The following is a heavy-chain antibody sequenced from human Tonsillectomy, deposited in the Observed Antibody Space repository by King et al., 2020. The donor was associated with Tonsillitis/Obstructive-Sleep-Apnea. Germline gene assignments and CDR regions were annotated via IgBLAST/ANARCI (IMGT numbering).Heavy chain of an antibody. V-gene: IGHV1-3*04. D-gene: IGHD6-19*01. CDR3: VRSSGLYYFDY. CDR1: GYTFTSYA. CDR2: IITGNGNT. Sequence: QLVQSGAKVKKPGASVKVSCKASGYTFTSYALQWVRQAPGQRLEWMGWIITGNGNTKYSQNIQDRVTITRDISASTAYMELKSLTSEDTAVYYCVRSSGLYYFDYWGQGTLVTVSS. J-gene: IGHJ4*02.